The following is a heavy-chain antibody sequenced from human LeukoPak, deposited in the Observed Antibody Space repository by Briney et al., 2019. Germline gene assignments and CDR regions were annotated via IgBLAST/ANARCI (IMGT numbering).Heavy chain of an antibody. Sequence: GGSLRLSCAASGFTFSSYGMHWVRQAPGKGLEWVAFIRYDGSNKYYADSVKGRFTISRDNSKNTLYLQMNSLRAEDTAVYYCAKDPQPWLLSMGGFRDYWGQGTLVAVSS. V-gene: IGHV3-30*02. CDR2: IRYDGSNK. CDR1: GFTFSSYG. CDR3: AKDPQPWLLSMGGFRDY. J-gene: IGHJ4*02. D-gene: IGHD3-22*01.